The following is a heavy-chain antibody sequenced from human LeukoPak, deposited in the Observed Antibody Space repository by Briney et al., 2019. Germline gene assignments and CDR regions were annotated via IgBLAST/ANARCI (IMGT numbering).Heavy chain of an antibody. Sequence: SETLSLTCTVSGGSISSYYWSWIRQPPGKGLEWIGYIYYSGSTNYNPSLKSRVTISVDTSKNQFSLKLSSVTAADTAVYHCAAARHKGYYDSSGYPWFDPWGQGTLVTVSS. V-gene: IGHV4-59*08. CDR1: GGSISSYY. D-gene: IGHD3-22*01. J-gene: IGHJ5*02. CDR2: IYYSGST. CDR3: AAARHKGYYDSSGYPWFDP.